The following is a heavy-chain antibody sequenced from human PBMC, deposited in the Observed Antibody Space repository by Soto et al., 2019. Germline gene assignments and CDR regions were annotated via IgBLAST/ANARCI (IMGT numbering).Heavy chain of an antibody. D-gene: IGHD1-26*01. CDR1: GGSISSSSYY. V-gene: IGHV4-39*01. CDR3: ASLHYSGRFLDAFDI. J-gene: IGHJ3*02. Sequence: QLQLQESGPGLVKPSETLSLTCTVSGGSISSSSYYWGWIRQPPGKGLEWIGRNYYSGNTYYNPSLKSRVTISGDTSTNQFSLKLSSVTAADTAVYSYASLHYSGRFLDAFDIWGHGTMVTVSS. CDR2: NYYSGNT.